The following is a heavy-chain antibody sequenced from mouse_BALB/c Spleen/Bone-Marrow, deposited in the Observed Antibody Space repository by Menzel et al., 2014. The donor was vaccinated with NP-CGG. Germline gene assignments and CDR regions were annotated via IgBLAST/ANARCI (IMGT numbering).Heavy chain of an antibody. Sequence: DVQLQESGADLVRSGASVKLSCTASGFNIEDYYIHWVKQRPEQGLEWIGWIDPENGDPEYAPKFQGKATMTADTSSNTAYLQLTSLTSEDTAVYYCNACLYDDYPFSAMGYWGQGTSVTVSS. V-gene: IGHV14-4*02. CDR1: GFNIEDYY. CDR3: NACLYDDYPFSAMGY. D-gene: IGHD2-3*01. CDR2: IDPENGDP. J-gene: IGHJ4*01.